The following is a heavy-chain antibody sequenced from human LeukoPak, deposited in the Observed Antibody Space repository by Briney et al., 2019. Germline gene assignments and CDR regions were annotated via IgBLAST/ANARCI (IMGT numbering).Heavy chain of an antibody. D-gene: IGHD3-22*01. CDR2: ISAYNGNI. Sequence: ASVKVSCKASGYTFTSYGISWVRQAPGQGLEWMGWISAYNGNIKYAQKLQGRVTMTTDTSTSTAYMGLRSLRSDDTAVYYCAVDSSGYYFANFDYWGQGTLVTVSS. J-gene: IGHJ4*02. V-gene: IGHV1-18*01. CDR3: AVDSSGYYFANFDY. CDR1: GYTFTSYG.